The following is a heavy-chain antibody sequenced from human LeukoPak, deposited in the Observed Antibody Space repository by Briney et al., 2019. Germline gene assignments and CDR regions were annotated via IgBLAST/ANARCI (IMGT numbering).Heavy chain of an antibody. CDR2: INHSGST. D-gene: IGHD4-17*01. J-gene: IGHJ5*02. CDR1: GGSFSGYY. V-gene: IGHV4-34*01. CDR3: AKSGDYGDYLHWFDP. Sequence: SETLSLTCAVYGGSFSGYYWSWIRQPPGKGLEWIGEINHSGSTNYNPPLKSRVTISVDTSKNQFSLKLSSVTAADTAVYYCAKSGDYGDYLHWFDPWGQGTLVTVSS.